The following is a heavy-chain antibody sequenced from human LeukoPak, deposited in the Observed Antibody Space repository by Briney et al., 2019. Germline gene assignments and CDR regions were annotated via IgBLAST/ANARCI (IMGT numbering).Heavy chain of an antibody. D-gene: IGHD3-10*01. CDR3: AREVLLWFGELSSFSKSNAFDI. V-gene: IGHV6-1*01. Sequence: SQTLSLTCAISGDSVSSNSAAWNWIRQSPSRGLEWLGRTYYRSKWYNDYAVSVKSRITINPDTSKNQFSLQLNSVTPEDTAVYYCAREVLLWFGELSSFSKSNAFDIWGQGTMVTVSS. J-gene: IGHJ3*02. CDR2: TYYRSKWYN. CDR1: GDSVSSNSAA.